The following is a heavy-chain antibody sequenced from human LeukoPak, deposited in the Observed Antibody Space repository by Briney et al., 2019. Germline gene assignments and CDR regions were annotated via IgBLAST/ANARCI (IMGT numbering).Heavy chain of an antibody. CDR3: ARVNLRGSQYNWFDP. D-gene: IGHD1-26*01. CDR2: ITPIIDTT. J-gene: IGHJ5*02. Sequence: ASVKVSCKASGGTLNTHISTWVRQAPGQGLEWMGRITPIIDTTIYAQKFQGRLTITADKFTSTIYMELSSLRSDDTAVYYCARVNLRGSQYNWFDPRGQGTLVTVSS. CDR1: GGTLNTHI. V-gene: IGHV1-69*08.